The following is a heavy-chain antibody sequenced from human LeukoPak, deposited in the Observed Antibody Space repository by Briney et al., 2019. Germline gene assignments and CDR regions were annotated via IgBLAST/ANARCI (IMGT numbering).Heavy chain of an antibody. J-gene: IGHJ6*04. CDR1: GATSSDYA. Sequence: GASVKVSCKASGATSSDYALNWVRQAPGQGLEWMGVFIPILGTANSTQKFQDRVTITADMSTNTAYMELSSLRSEDTAVYFCAGIPVFGVVLHQEPVWGKGTTVTVSS. V-gene: IGHV1-69*10. D-gene: IGHD3-3*01. CDR2: FIPILGTA. CDR3: AGIPVFGVVLHQEPV.